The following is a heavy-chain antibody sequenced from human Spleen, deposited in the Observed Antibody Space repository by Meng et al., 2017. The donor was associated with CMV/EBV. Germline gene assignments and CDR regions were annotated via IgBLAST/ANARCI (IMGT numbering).Heavy chain of an antibody. D-gene: IGHD2-15*01. CDR1: YTFTGYY. Sequence: YTFTGYYIHWVRQAPGQGLEWMGWINANSGVPNYAQKFQGRVTMTRDTSITTAYMDLKRLKSDDTAIYYCARGVEDFVVEPPVIWFDPWGQGTLVTVSS. V-gene: IGHV1-2*02. CDR3: ARGVEDFVVEPPVIWFDP. CDR2: INANSGVP. J-gene: IGHJ5*02.